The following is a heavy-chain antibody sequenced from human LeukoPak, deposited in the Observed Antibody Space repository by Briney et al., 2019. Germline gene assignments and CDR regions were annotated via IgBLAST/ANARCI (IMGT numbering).Heavy chain of an antibody. V-gene: IGHV4-39*07. CDR3: TKSDGYGLIRI. CDR2: IYYTGNT. Sequence: SETLSLTFSVSGDYITGYYWGWIRQPPGKGLEWIGNIYYTGNTYYNSSLKSQVTISLDTSKNQFSLKVISMTAADTAAYYCTKSDGYGLIRICGRGTMVTVSS. CDR1: GDYITGYY. J-gene: IGHJ3*02. D-gene: IGHD3-10*01.